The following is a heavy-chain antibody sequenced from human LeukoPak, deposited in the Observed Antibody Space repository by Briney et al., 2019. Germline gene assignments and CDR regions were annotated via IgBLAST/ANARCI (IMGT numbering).Heavy chain of an antibody. J-gene: IGHJ4*02. D-gene: IGHD3-10*01. V-gene: IGHV3-30-3*01. CDR3: ARDWSSRGYFDY. CDR2: ISYDGSNK. Sequence: GGSLRLSCAASGFTFSSYAMHWVRQAPGKGLEWVAVISYDGSNKYYADSVKGRFTISRDNSKNTLYLQMNSLRAEGTAVYYCARDWSSRGYFDYWGQGTLVTVSS. CDR1: GFTFSSYA.